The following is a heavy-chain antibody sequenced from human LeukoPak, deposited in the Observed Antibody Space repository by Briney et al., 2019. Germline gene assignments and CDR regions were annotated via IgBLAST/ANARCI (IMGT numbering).Heavy chain of an antibody. CDR1: GFTFSSYS. D-gene: IGHD6-19*01. CDR2: ITGDGTHI. V-gene: IGHV3-74*01. Sequence: GGSLRLSCAASGFTFSSYSMNWVRQAPGEGLVWVSRITGDGTHILYADSVKGRFTMSRDNAKNTPYLQMNSLRAGDTAVYYCAADRGGWSYWGQGTLVTVSS. J-gene: IGHJ4*02. CDR3: AADRGGWSY.